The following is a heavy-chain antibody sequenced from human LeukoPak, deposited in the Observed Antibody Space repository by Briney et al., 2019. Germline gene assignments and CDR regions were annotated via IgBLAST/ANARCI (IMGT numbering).Heavy chain of an antibody. Sequence: TGGSLRPSCVASGFPFSSYGMHWVRQAPGKGLEWVAVIWSVGGAEYYADSVKGRFTISRDNAKNTLYPQMNSLRAEDTAVYYCARDRGSSGWYFDYWGQGTLVTVSS. D-gene: IGHD6-19*01. J-gene: IGHJ4*02. CDR2: IWSVGGAE. CDR3: ARDRGSSGWYFDY. CDR1: GFPFSSYG. V-gene: IGHV3-33*01.